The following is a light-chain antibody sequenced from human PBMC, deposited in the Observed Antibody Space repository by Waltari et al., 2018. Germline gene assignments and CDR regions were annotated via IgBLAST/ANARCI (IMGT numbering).Light chain of an antibody. CDR3: QQSFTIPVA. V-gene: IGKV1-39*01. Sequence: DIQVTQSPSSLSASVGDRVSITCRASQNIGNNLNWYQQQPGRTPKLLISDVSHLNSGVPSRFRGSSSGTEFTLTISSLQPEDFATYYCQQSFTIPVAFGGGTKVDI. J-gene: IGKJ4*01. CDR1: QNIGNN. CDR2: DVS.